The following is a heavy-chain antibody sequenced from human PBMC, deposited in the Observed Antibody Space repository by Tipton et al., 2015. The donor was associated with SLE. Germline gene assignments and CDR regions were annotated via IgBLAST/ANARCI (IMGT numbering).Heavy chain of an antibody. D-gene: IGHD3-3*01. CDR3: AKDRAIFGVGGRGYYHYNYGMDV. Sequence: SLRLSCAASGFTFSSYGMHWVRQAPGKGLEWVAVISYDGSNKYYADSVKGRFTISRDNSKNTLYLQMNSLRTEDTAVYYCAKDRAIFGVGGRGYYHYNYGMDVWGQGTTVTVSS. CDR2: ISYDGSNK. J-gene: IGHJ6*02. CDR1: GFTFSSYG. V-gene: IGHV3-30*18.